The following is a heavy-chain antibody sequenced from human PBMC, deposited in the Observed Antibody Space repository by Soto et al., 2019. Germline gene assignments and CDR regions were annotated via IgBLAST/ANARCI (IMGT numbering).Heavy chain of an antibody. V-gene: IGHV4-61*01. Sequence: SETLSLTCSVSGGSVSDKTYYWSWIRQPPGKRLEWIGYVYYSGTTNYNPSLKSRVTISVDTSKIQFSLRLSSVSAADTAVYYCARRSPSMKEVGSDSGLGFFDYWGLGTLVTVSS. J-gene: IGHJ4*02. D-gene: IGHD3-22*01. CDR1: GGSVSDKTYY. CDR3: ARRSPSMKEVGSDSGLGFFDY. CDR2: VYYSGTT.